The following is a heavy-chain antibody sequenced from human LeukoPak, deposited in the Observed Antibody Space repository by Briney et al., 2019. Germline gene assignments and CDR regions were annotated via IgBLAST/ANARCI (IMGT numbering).Heavy chain of an antibody. CDR1: GYSFTSYW. J-gene: IGHJ4*02. CDR3: ARSPAMVRGVLSSLDY. D-gene: IGHD3-10*01. V-gene: IGHV5-51*01. CDR2: IYPGDPDT. Sequence: GESLKISCKGSGYSFTSYWIGWVRQMPGKGLEWMGIIYPGDPDTRYSPSFQGQVTISADKSISTAYLQWSSLKASDTAMYYCARSPAMVRGVLSSLDYWGQGTLVTVSS.